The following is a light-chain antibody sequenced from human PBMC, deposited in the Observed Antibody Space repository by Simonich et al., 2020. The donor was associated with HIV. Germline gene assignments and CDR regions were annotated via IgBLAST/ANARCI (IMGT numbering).Light chain of an antibody. CDR1: SSDVPLYNL. Sequence: QSALTQPASVSGSPGQSITISCTGTSSDVPLYNLVSWYQHHPGKAPKLMIYQGTQRPSGVSNRFSGSQSGNTASLTISGLQAEDESEYYCCSYAGSSSFWVFGGGTKLTVL. V-gene: IGLV2-23*01. CDR3: CSYAGSSSFWV. CDR2: QGT. J-gene: IGLJ3*02.